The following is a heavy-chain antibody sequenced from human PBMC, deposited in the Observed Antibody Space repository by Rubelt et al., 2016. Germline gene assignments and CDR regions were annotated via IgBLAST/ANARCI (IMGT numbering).Heavy chain of an antibody. Sequence: QVQLQESGPGLVKPSETLSLTCTVSGGSISSYYWSWIRQPPGKGLEWIGYIYYSGSTNYNPSLKSRVTISVDTSKNQFSLKLSSVTAADTAVYYCARLGAVPAAITGWGQGTLVTVSS. CDR1: GGSISSYY. D-gene: IGHD2-2*01. CDR3: ARLGAVPAAITG. CDR2: IYYSGST. V-gene: IGHV4-59*01. J-gene: IGHJ4*02.